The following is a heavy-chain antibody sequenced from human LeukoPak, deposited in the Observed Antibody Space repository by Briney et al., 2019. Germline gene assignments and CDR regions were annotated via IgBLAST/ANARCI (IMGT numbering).Heavy chain of an antibody. CDR2: ISGYNGNT. D-gene: IGHD3-3*01. CDR1: GYTFTSYG. CDR3: ARDVSDFWSFSKYYYMDV. J-gene: IGHJ6*03. Sequence: VASVKVSCKASGYTFTSYGISWVRQAPGQGLEWMGWISGYNGNTNYAQKVQGRVIMTTDTSTSTAYMELRSLRSDDTAVYYCARDVSDFWSFSKYYYMDVWGKGTTVSVSS. V-gene: IGHV1-18*01.